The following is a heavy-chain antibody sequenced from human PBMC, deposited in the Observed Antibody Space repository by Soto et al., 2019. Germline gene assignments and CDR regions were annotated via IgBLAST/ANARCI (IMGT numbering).Heavy chain of an antibody. V-gene: IGHV3-23*01. CDR2: VSGSGGTT. D-gene: IGHD6-19*01. CDR1: GFTFSTYD. Sequence: EVQLLESGGGLVQPGGSLRLSCAASGFTFSTYDMTWVHQAPGKGLEWVSAVSGSGGTTYYADSVRGRFTISRDNSKNTLYLQMNSLRAEDTAVYYCAKISYSSGWFPEYWGQGTLVTVSS. J-gene: IGHJ4*02. CDR3: AKISYSSGWFPEY.